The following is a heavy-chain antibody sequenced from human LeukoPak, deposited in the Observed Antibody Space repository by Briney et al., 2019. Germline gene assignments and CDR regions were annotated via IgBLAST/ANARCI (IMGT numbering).Heavy chain of an antibody. CDR1: GVTFSNYA. D-gene: IGHD3-9*01. J-gene: IGHJ5*02. V-gene: IGHV3-23*01. CDR3: AKKGDYDILTGQKDWFEP. CDR2: ISASGGTT. Sequence: GGSLRLSCAASGVTFSNYAMSWVRQAPGKGLEWVSAISASGGTTYYADSVKGRFTISRDNSKNTLYLQMNSLRAEDTAVYYCAKKGDYDILTGQKDWFEPWGQGTLVTVSS.